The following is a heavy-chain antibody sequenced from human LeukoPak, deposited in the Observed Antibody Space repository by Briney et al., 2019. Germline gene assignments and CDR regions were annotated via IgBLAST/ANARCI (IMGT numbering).Heavy chain of an antibody. CDR2: INENGDTA. J-gene: IGHJ4*02. D-gene: IGHD1-26*01. V-gene: IGHV3-43*02. CDR3: AKARWEPNFDY. Sequence: GGSLRLSCAASGFTCDDYAMHWVRQGPGKSLEGVSLINENGDTAHYGDPVRGRFTVSGDNAKNSLYLQMNSLTTEDTALYYCAKARWEPNFDYWGQGTLVTVSS. CDR1: GFTCDDYA.